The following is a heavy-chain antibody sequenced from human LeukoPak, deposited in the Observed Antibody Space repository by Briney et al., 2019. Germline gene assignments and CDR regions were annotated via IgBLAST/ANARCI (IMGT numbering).Heavy chain of an antibody. CDR3: ARLRISSWVYFDY. CDR1: GGSISSGGYS. Sequence: SQTLSLTCAVSGGSISSGGYSWSWIRQPPGKGLEWIGYIYHSGSTYYNPSLKSRVTISVDKSKNQFSLKLSSVTAADTAVYYCARLRISSWVYFDYWGQGTLVTVSS. D-gene: IGHD6-13*01. J-gene: IGHJ4*02. CDR2: IYHSGST. V-gene: IGHV4-30-2*01.